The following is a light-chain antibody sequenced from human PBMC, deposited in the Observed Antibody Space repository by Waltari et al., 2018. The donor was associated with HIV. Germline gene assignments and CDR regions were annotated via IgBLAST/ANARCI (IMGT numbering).Light chain of an antibody. J-gene: IGKJ2*01. CDR1: QSLLHSNGYNY. Sequence: DIVMTQSPLSLPVTPGEPASISCRSSQSLLHSNGYNYLDWYLQKPGQSPQLLIYLGSNLASVVPDRFSGSGSGTDFTLKISRVEAEDVGVYYCMQALQTPQYTFGQGTKLEIK. CDR3: MQALQTPQYT. CDR2: LGS. V-gene: IGKV2-28*01.